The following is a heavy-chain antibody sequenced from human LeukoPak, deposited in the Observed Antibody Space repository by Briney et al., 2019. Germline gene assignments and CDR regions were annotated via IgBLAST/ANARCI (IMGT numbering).Heavy chain of an antibody. D-gene: IGHD4-17*01. Sequence: ASVKVSCKASGYTFTSYYMHWVRQAPGQGLEWMGWINPNSGGTNYAQKFQGRVTMTRDTSISTAYMELSRLRSDDTAVYYCARDFGGGDSDWYFDLWGRGTLVTVSS. V-gene: IGHV1-2*02. CDR2: INPNSGGT. CDR3: ARDFGGGDSDWYFDL. J-gene: IGHJ2*01. CDR1: GYTFTSYY.